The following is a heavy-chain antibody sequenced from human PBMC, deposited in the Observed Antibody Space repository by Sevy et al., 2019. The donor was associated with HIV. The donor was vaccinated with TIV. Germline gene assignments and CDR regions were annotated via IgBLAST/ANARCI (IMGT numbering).Heavy chain of an antibody. Sequence: GGSLRLSCAASGFTFSNYAMNWVRQAPGKGLEWVSTISGTGLSTYYADSVKGRFTISRDNSKNTLYLQMNTLRAEDTAFYFRAKDLVSMASRQGYFDYWGQGTLVTVSS. CDR2: ISGTGLST. D-gene: IGHD6-6*01. V-gene: IGHV3-23*01. CDR3: AKDLVSMASRQGYFDY. CDR1: GFTFSNYA. J-gene: IGHJ4*02.